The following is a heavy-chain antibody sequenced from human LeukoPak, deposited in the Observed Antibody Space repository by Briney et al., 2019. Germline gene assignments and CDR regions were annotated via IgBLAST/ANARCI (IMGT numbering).Heavy chain of an antibody. CDR2: IYYSGST. CDR3: AREGYDFWSGYYTGK. CDR1: GGSISSSSYY. J-gene: IGHJ4*02. D-gene: IGHD3-3*01. Sequence: SETLSLTCTVSGGSISSSSYYWGWIRQPPGKGLEWIGSIYYSGSTYYNPSLKSRVTISVDTSKNQFSLKLSSVTAADTAVYYCAREGYDFWSGYYTGKWGQGTLVTVSS. V-gene: IGHV4-39*07.